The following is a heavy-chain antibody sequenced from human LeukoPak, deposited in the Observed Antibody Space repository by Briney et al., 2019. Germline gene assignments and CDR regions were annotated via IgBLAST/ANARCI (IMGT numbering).Heavy chain of an antibody. CDR3: ARDGIVGSPLFKFDY. D-gene: IGHD1-26*01. CDR1: GFTFNNYA. Sequence: GGSLRLSCKASGFTFNNYAIHWVRQAPGKGLEWVAIISFDGGNKYYADSVKGRFTISRDNSKNTLYLQMNSLRAEDTAVYYCARDGIVGSPLFKFDYWGQGTLVTVSS. V-gene: IGHV3-30-3*01. CDR2: ISFDGGNK. J-gene: IGHJ4*02.